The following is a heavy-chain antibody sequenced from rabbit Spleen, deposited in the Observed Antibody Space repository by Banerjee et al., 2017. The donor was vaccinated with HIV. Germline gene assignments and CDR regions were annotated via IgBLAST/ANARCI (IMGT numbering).Heavy chain of an antibody. CDR2: IEAGGSGFT. CDR3: ARDTSSSFSSYGMDL. CDR1: GVSFSANSY. V-gene: IGHV1S40*01. D-gene: IGHD1-1*01. J-gene: IGHJ6*01. Sequence: QSLEESGGDLVKPGASLTLTCTASGVSFSANSYMCWVRQAPGKGLEWIACIEAGGSGFTYFATWAKGRFTCSKTSSTTVTLQVTRLTAADTATYFCARDTSSSFSSYGMDLWGPGTLVTVS.